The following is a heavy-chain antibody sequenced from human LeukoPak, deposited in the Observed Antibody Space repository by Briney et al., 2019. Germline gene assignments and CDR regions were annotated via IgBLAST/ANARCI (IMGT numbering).Heavy chain of an antibody. D-gene: IGHD3-10*01. CDR1: GGSISSSSYY. J-gene: IGHJ6*03. CDR2: IYYSGST. CDR3: ARLSFSYSSGSYYIPYYYYYMDV. Sequence: SETLSLTCTVSGGSISSSSYYWGWIRQPPGKGLEWIGSIYYSGSTYYNPSLKSRVTISVDTSKNQFSLKLSSVTAADTAVYYCARLSFSYSSGSYYIPYYYYYMDVWGKGTTVTISS. V-gene: IGHV4-39*01.